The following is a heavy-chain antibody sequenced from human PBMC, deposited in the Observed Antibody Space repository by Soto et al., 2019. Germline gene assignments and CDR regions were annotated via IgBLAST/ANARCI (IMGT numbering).Heavy chain of an antibody. CDR1: GVSVSSDSYH. D-gene: IGHD3-22*01. CDR2: IYYSGST. Sequence: PSETLSLTCTVSGVSVSSDSYHWAWARQPPGGGLEFIASIYYSGSTNYNGSLKGRVTISADSSKNQFALRLNSVTAADTAVYYCARVHDGSGYYKYWYFDLWGRGTLVTVSS. CDR3: ARVHDGSGYYKYWYFDL. J-gene: IGHJ2*01. V-gene: IGHV4-61*01.